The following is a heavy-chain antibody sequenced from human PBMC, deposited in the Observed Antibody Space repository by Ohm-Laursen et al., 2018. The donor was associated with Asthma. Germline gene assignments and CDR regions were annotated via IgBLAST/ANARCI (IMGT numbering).Heavy chain of an antibody. J-gene: IGHJ4*02. CDR2: ITSDGSWT. CDR3: ARAPTPNEEYSYGFFDY. D-gene: IGHD5-18*01. V-gene: IGHV3-30-3*01. CDR1: GFTFSSYA. Sequence: SLRLSCAASGFTFSSYAMHWVRQAPGKGLEWVSIITSDGSWTSYADSVKGRFTISRDSAKNSLYLQMNSLRAEDTAVYYCARAPTPNEEYSYGFFDYWGQGTLVTVSS.